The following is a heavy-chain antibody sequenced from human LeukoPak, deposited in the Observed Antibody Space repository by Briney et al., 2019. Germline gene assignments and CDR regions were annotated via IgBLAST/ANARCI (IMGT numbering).Heavy chain of an antibody. Sequence: PGGSLRLSCAASGFTFSRYSMNWVRQAPGKGLEWVSCISSSSSYIYYADSVKGRFTISRDNAKNSLYLQMNSLRAEDTAVYYCARDHAEFTVTFLFDDWGQGTLVTVSS. J-gene: IGHJ4*02. CDR2: ISSSSSYI. D-gene: IGHD4-17*01. V-gene: IGHV3-21*01. CDR3: ARDHAEFTVTFLFDD. CDR1: GFTFSRYS.